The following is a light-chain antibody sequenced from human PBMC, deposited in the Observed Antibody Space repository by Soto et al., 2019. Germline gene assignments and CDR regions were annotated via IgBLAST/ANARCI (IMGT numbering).Light chain of an antibody. CDR3: QQYAGSNRT. CDR2: DAS. Sequence: EIVLTQSPGTLSLSPGERATLSCRASQSVSSSSLAWYQQKRGQAPRLLIHDASSRATGIPDRFSGSGSGTDFTLTISRLEPEDFEVYYCQQYAGSNRTLGKGTKV. V-gene: IGKV3-20*01. CDR1: QSVSSSS. J-gene: IGKJ1*01.